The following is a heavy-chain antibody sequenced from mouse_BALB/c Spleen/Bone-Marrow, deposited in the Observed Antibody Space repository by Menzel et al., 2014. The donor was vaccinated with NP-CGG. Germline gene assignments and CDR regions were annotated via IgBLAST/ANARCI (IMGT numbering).Heavy chain of an antibody. Sequence: EVQVVESGGGLVQPGGSLNLACVASGFDFSRYWMSWARQAPGKGQEWIGEINPGSSTINYSPSLKDKFIISRDNAKNTLYLQMSKVRSEDTALYYSARLGNYGYHDNWDRGTTLTVSS. D-gene: IGHD1-2*01. CDR3: ARLGNYGYHDN. J-gene: IGHJ2*01. V-gene: IGHV4-2*02. CDR2: INPGSSTI. CDR1: GFDFSRYW.